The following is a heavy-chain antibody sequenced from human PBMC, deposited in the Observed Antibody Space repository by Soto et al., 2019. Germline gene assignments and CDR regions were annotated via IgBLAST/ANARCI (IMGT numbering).Heavy chain of an antibody. V-gene: IGHV4-38-2*02. D-gene: IGHD2-15*01. CDR3: ERQDRVVAEGRWFDP. CDR2: VHYSGNT. J-gene: IGHJ5*02. Sequence: SETLSLTCTVSGYSISSGYHWAWIRQPPGKGLEWLGSVHYSGNTYYNPSLKSRLTISVDKSKNQFSLNLSSVTAADTAVYYCERQDRVVAEGRWFDPWGQGTLVTVYS. CDR1: GYSISSGYH.